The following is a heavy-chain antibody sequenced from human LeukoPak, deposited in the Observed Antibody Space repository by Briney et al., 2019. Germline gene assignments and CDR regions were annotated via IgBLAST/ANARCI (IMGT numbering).Heavy chain of an antibody. CDR2: IYTSGST. D-gene: IGHD2-2*01. J-gene: IGHJ4*02. V-gene: IGHV4-61*02. Sequence: SQTLSLTCTVSGGSISSGSYYWSWIRQPAGKGLEWIGRIYTSGSTNYNPSLKSRVTMSVDTSKNQFSLKLSSVTAADTAVYYCARLGYCSSTSCSGNYFDYWGQGTLVTVSS. CDR3: ARLGYCSSTSCSGNYFDY. CDR1: GGSISSGSYY.